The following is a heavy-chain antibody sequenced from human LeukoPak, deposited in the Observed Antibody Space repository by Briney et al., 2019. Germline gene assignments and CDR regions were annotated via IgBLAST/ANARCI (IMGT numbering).Heavy chain of an antibody. J-gene: IGHJ5*02. CDR1: GGSFSGYY. Sequence: SETLSLTCAVYGGSFSGYYWSWIRQPPGKGLEWIGEINHGGSIKYNPSLKRRVTISVDTSKNQFSLHLSSVPAADTAVYYCARQVIPGWFDPWGQGTLVTVSS. D-gene: IGHD2-21*01. V-gene: IGHV4-34*01. CDR2: INHGGSI. CDR3: ARQVIPGWFDP.